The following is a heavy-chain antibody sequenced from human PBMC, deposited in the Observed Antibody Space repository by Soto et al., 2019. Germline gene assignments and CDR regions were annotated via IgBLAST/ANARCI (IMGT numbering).Heavy chain of an antibody. CDR1: GGSISSYY. CDR3: ARATYYYDSSWFDP. CDR2: IYYSGST. Sequence: PSETLSLTCTVSGGSISSYYWSWIRQPPGKGLEWIGYIYYSGSTNYNPSLKSRVTISVDTSKNQFSLKLSSVTAADTAVYYCARATYYYDSSWFDPWGQGTQVT. J-gene: IGHJ5*02. D-gene: IGHD3-22*01. V-gene: IGHV4-59*01.